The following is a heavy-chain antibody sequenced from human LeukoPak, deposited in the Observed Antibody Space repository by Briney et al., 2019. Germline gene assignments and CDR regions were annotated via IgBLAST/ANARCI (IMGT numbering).Heavy chain of an antibody. J-gene: IGHJ5*02. Sequence: PSETLSLTCTVSGGSISSGSYYWSWIRQPAGKGLEWIGSIYYSGSTYYNPSLKSRVTISVDTSKNQFSLKLSSVTAADTAVYYCARDLEKLLWFGELSGWFDPWGQGTLVTVSS. D-gene: IGHD3-10*01. CDR3: ARDLEKLLWFGELSGWFDP. V-gene: IGHV4-39*07. CDR1: GGSISSGSYY. CDR2: IYYSGST.